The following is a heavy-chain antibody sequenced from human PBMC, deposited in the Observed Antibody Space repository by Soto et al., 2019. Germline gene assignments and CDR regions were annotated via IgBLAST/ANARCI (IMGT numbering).Heavy chain of an antibody. CDR2: ISGRGGTI. CDR1: GIVFSDY. J-gene: IGHJ5*02. Sequence: QVQLVESGGGLVKPGGSLRLSCAASGIVFSDYMSWVRQAPGKGLEWLSYISGRGGTIYSADSVKGRFTISRDNSTNSLYLQMNNVRTEDTAGYYCARLPLPWGWFDPWGQGTLVTVSS. V-gene: IGHV3-11*01. CDR3: ARLPLPWGWFDP. D-gene: IGHD3-16*01.